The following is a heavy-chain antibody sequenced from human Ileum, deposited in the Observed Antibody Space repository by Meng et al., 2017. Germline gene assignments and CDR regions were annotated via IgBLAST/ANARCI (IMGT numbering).Heavy chain of an antibody. CDR3: VRGPARETHEFDY. J-gene: IGHJ4*02. CDR1: GGSFNDYY. Sequence: QVPVNQVGRGLLKSSNPLSLPFPCFGGSFNDYYWSWVRQSPGKGLEWIGQIHHSGRTNYKSSLECRVTISVDTSKSQFSLKLTSVTAADTAMYYCVRGPARETHEFDYWGQGALVTVSS. CDR2: IHHSGRT. D-gene: IGHD1-26*01. V-gene: IGHV4-34*01.